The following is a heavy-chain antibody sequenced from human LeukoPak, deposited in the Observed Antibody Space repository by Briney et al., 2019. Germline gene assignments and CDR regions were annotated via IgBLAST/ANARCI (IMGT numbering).Heavy chain of an antibody. CDR2: INHSGST. CDR1: GGSFSGYY. V-gene: IGHV4-34*01. Sequence: KTSETLSLTCAVYGGSFSGYYWSWIRQPPGKGLEWIGEINHSGSTNYNPSLKSRVTISVDTSKNQFSLKLSSVTAADTAVYYCARGQRPQDYDILTGYYPFDYWGQGTLVTVSS. D-gene: IGHD3-9*01. J-gene: IGHJ4*02. CDR3: ARGQRPQDYDILTGYYPFDY.